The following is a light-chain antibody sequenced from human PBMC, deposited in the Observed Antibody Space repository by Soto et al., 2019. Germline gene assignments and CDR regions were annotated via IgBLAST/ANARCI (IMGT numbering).Light chain of an antibody. J-gene: IGKJ1*01. CDR3: QYYDDYCWT. V-gene: IGKV1-5*03. CDR1: QTISSW. Sequence: DIQLTQSPSTLSASVGDRVTITCRASQTISSWLAWYQQKPGKAPNLLIYETSNLESGVPSRFSGSGSGTEFTLTIISLQPDDFATNYCQYYDDYCWTFGQGTKVEIK. CDR2: ETS.